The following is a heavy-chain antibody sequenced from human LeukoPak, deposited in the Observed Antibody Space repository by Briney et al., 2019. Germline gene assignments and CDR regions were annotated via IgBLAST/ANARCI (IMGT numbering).Heavy chain of an antibody. V-gene: IGHV1-18*01. D-gene: IGHD6-13*01. CDR3: ARIRNLGSYSSSWYEPNLFDY. Sequence: GASVKVSCKASGYTFTSYGISWVRQAPGQGLEWMGWISAYNGNPNYAQKLQGRVTMTTDTSTSTAYMELRSLRSDDTAVYYCARIRNLGSYSSSWYEPNLFDYWGQGTLVTVSS. J-gene: IGHJ4*02. CDR2: ISAYNGNP. CDR1: GYTFTSYG.